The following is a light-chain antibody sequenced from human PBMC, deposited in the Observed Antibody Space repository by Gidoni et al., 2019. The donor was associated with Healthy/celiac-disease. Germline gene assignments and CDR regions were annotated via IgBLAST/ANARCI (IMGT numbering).Light chain of an antibody. CDR3: QQYGSSPPQT. CDR2: GAS. Sequence: VLTQSTGTLSLSPGDRATLPRRAILSVSSSYLAWYQQKPGQAPRLLIYGASSRATGVPDRFSGSGSGTDFTLTISRLEPEDFAVYYCQQYGSSPPQTFGQGTKVEIK. J-gene: IGKJ1*01. V-gene: IGKV3-20*01. CDR1: LSVSSSY.